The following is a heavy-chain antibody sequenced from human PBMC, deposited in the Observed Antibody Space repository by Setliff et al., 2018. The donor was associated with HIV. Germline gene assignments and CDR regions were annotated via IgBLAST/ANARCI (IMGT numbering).Heavy chain of an antibody. Sequence: PSETLSLTCSVSGASISSSSYHWGWIRQPPGKGLEWIGNIFYSGSTYYNPSLKSRVTVSPDTSQNQFSQKLRSVTAADTAVYYCARRGIMITFGGVYFDSWGQGTLVTVSS. J-gene: IGHJ4*02. D-gene: IGHD3-16*01. CDR2: IFYSGST. CDR3: ARRGIMITFGGVYFDS. CDR1: GASISSSSYH. V-gene: IGHV4-39*07.